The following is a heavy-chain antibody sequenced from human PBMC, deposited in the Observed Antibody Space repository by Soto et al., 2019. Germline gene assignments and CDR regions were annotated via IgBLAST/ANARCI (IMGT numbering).Heavy chain of an antibody. D-gene: IGHD3-16*01. Sequence: ASVKVSCKAAGYTFTNFGISWVRQAPGQGLEWMGWISAYNGNTNYAQNFQGRVTMTTDTSTSTAYMELRSLRSDDTAVYYCERGGTPIDYWGQGTLVTVSS. J-gene: IGHJ4*02. V-gene: IGHV1-18*01. CDR1: GYTFTNFG. CDR2: ISAYNGNT. CDR3: ERGGTPIDY.